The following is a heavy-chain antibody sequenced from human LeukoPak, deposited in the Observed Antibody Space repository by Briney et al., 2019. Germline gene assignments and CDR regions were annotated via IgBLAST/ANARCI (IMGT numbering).Heavy chain of an antibody. D-gene: IGHD4-11*01. CDR1: GGSISSGGYS. CDR3: ARADYSNSRRWFDP. Sequence: SETLSLTCTVSGGSISSGGYSWSWIRQHPGKGLEWIGYIYYSGSTYYNPSLKSRVTISVDTSKNQFSLKLSSVTAADTAVYYCARADYSNSRRWFDPWGQGTLVTVSS. V-gene: IGHV4-31*03. CDR2: IYYSGST. J-gene: IGHJ5*02.